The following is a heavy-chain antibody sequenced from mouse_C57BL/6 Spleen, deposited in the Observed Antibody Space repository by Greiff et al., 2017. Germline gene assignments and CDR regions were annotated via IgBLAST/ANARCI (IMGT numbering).Heavy chain of an antibody. V-gene: IGHV7-3*01. J-gene: IGHJ3*01. CDR3: ARSVYDYDVDY. Sequence: EVHLVESGGGLVQPGGSLSLSCAASGFTFTDYYMSWVRQPPGKALEWLGFIRNKANGYTTEYSASVKGRFTISRDNSQSILYLQMNALRAEDSATYYCARSVYDYDVDYWGQGTLVTVAA. CDR2: IRNKANGYTT. CDR1: GFTFTDYY. D-gene: IGHD2-4*01.